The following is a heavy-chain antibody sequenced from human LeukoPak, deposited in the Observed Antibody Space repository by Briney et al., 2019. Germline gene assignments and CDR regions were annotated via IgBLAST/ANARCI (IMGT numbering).Heavy chain of an antibody. D-gene: IGHD6-19*01. V-gene: IGHV3-11*04. Sequence: LSLTCAVYGGSFSGYYWSWVRQAPGKGLEWVSYISSSGSTIYYADSVKGRFTISRDNAKNSLYLQMNSLRAEDTAVYYCARAPRQWLVLGYYFDYWGQGTLVTVSS. J-gene: IGHJ4*02. CDR1: GGSFSGYY. CDR3: ARAPRQWLVLGYYFDY. CDR2: ISSSGSTI.